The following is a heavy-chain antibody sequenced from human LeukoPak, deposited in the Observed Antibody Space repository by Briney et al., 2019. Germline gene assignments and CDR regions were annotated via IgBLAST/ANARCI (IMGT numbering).Heavy chain of an antibody. CDR2: IYHSGST. J-gene: IGHJ5*02. D-gene: IGHD6-13*01. V-gene: IGHV4-38-2*02. CDR1: SYSISSGYY. Sequence: SETLSLTCTVPSYSISSGYYWGWIRQPPGKGLEWIGSIYHSGSTYYNPSLKSRVTISVDTSKNQFSLKLSSVTAADTAVYYCARNHSSSSPNWFDPWGQGTLVTVSS. CDR3: ARNHSSSSPNWFDP.